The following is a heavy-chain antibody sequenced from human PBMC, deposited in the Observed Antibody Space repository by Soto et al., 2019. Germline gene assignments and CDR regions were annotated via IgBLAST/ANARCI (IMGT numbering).Heavy chain of an antibody. J-gene: IGHJ2*01. D-gene: IGHD4-4*01. CDR1: GGSISSGGYY. V-gene: IGHV4-31*03. CDR2: IYYSGST. CDR3: ASGIMTTEADWYFDL. Sequence: QVQLQESGPGLVKPSQTLSLTCTVSGGSISSGGYYWSWIRQHSGKGLEWIGYIYYSGSTYYNPSLKSRVTISVDTSKNQFSLKLSSVTAADTAVYYCASGIMTTEADWYFDLWGRGTLVTVSS.